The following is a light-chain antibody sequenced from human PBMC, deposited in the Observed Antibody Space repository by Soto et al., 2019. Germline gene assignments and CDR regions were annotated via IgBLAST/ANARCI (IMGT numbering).Light chain of an antibody. CDR3: QTWGTGIVV. V-gene: IGLV4-69*01. Sequence: QLVLTQSPSASASPGASVKLTCTLSSGHTTYAIAWHQQQPEKGPRYLMKVNSDGSHSKGDGIPDRFSGSSSGAERYLIISSLQSEDEADYYCQTWGTGIVVFGGGTKVTVL. CDR1: SGHTTYA. J-gene: IGLJ2*01. CDR2: VNSDGSH.